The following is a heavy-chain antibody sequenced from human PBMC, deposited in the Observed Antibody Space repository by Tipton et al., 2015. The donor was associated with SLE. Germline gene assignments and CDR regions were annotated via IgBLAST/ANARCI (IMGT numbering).Heavy chain of an antibody. CDR3: AREYCSSTSCTGRFDP. CDR2: INHSGDT. J-gene: IGHJ5*02. D-gene: IGHD2-2*01. V-gene: IGHV4-34*01. CDR1: GESLTGHY. Sequence: TLSLTCAVYGESLTGHYWNWIRQPPGKGLEWIGEINHSGDTNYNPSLKSRISISVDTSKKQFSLKVNSVTAADTAVYYCAREYCSSTSCTGRFDPWGRGTRVTVSS.